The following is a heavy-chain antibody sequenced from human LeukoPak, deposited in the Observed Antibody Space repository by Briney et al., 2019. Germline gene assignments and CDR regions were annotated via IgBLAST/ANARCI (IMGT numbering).Heavy chain of an antibody. CDR1: GGTFSSYA. CDR3: ARKDGANWFDP. D-gene: IGHD2-15*01. Sequence: SVKVSCKASGGTFSSYAISWVRQAPGQGLEWMGRNIPILGIANYAQKFQGRVTITADKSTSTAYMELSSLRSEDTAVYYCARKDGANWFDPWGQGTLVTVSS. J-gene: IGHJ5*02. V-gene: IGHV1-69*04. CDR2: NIPILGIA.